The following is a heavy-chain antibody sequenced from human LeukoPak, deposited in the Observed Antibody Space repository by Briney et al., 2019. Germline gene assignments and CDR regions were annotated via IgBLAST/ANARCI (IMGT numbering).Heavy chain of an antibody. J-gene: IGHJ4*02. V-gene: IGHV4-39*07. CDR2: IYYSGST. CDR1: GGSISSSSYY. D-gene: IGHD3-22*01. Sequence: PSETLSLTCTVSGGSISSSSYYWGWIRQPPGKGLEWIGSIYYSGSTYYNPSLKSRVTISVDTSKNQFSLKLSSVTAADTAVYYCARRRRYNYYDSSGYFDYWGQGTLVTVSS. CDR3: ARRRRYNYYDSSGYFDY.